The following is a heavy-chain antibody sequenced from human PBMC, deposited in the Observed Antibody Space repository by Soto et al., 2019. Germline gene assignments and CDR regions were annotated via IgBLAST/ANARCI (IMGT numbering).Heavy chain of an antibody. CDR3: ARGAYGDQPDY. J-gene: IGHJ4*02. D-gene: IGHD4-17*01. CDR2: ISANNGNT. V-gene: IGHV1-18*01. Sequence: QVQLVQSGAEVKKPGASVKVSCKASGYTFITYGITWVRQAPGQGLEWMGWISANNGNTNYAQKFQDRVTMTTDTSTSTAYMELTSLRSDDTAVYYCARGAYGDQPDYWGQGTLVTVSS. CDR1: GYTFITYG.